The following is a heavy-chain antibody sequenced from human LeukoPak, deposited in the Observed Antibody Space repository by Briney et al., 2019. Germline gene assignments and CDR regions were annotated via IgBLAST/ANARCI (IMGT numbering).Heavy chain of an antibody. CDR2: IYHSGST. D-gene: IGHD2-2*01. Sequence: SGTLSLTCAVSGDSISSSKWWSWVRQPPGKGLEWIGKIYHSGSTNYNPSLKSRVTISVDKSKNQFSLKLSSVTAADTAVYYCAREVASYYFDYWGQGTLVTVSS. CDR1: GDSISSSKW. CDR3: AREVASYYFDY. V-gene: IGHV4-4*02. J-gene: IGHJ4*02.